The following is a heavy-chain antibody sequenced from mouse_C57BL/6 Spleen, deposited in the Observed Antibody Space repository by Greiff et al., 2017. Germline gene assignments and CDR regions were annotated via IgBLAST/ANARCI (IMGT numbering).Heavy chain of an antibody. V-gene: IGHV5-9-1*02. J-gene: IGHJ3*01. Sequence: EVQLVESGEGLVKPGGSLKLSCAASGFTFSSYAMSWVRQTPEKRLEWVAYISSGGDYIYYADTVKGRFTISRDNARNTLYLQMSSLKSEDTAMYYCTRAYGNSSWFAYWGQGTLVTVSA. CDR3: TRAYGNSSWFAY. CDR1: GFTFSSYA. D-gene: IGHD2-1*01. CDR2: ISSGGDYI.